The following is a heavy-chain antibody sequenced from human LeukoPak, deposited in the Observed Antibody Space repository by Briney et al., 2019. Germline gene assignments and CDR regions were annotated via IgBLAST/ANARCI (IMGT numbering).Heavy chain of an antibody. Sequence: SETLSLTCTVSGGSISGGGYYWSWIRQHPGTGLEWIGYIYYSGSTYYNPSLKSRVTISVDTSKNQFSLKLSSVTAADTAVYYCARGDYYYYDSSGYYSHGSFDYWGQGTLVTVSS. CDR1: GGSISGGGYY. D-gene: IGHD3-22*01. CDR2: IYYSGST. J-gene: IGHJ4*02. V-gene: IGHV4-31*03. CDR3: ARGDYYYYDSSGYYSHGSFDY.